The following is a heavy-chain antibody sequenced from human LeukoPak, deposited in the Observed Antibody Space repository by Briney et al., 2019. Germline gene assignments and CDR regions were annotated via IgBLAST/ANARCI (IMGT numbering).Heavy chain of an antibody. D-gene: IGHD2-2*01. CDR2: INHSGST. CDR3: ARGQPNLRRMDV. CDR1: GGSFSGYY. Sequence: SETLSLTCAVYGGSFSGYYWSWIRQPPGKGLEWIGEINHSGSTNYNPSLKSRVTISVDTSKNQFSLKLSSVTAADTAVYYCARGQPNLRRMDVWGQGTTVTVSS. V-gene: IGHV4-34*01. J-gene: IGHJ6*02.